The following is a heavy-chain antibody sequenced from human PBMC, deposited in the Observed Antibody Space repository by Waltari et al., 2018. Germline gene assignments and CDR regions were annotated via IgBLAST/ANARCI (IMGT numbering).Heavy chain of an antibody. J-gene: IGHJ4*02. CDR2: FSRDGVTT. Sequence: VQLVESGGGVVQPGRSLRLSCAASGFTFSVFSMHWVRQAPGKGLEYVSAFSRDGVTTYYADSVKGRFTISRDNSKNTLYLQMGSLRADDTAVYYCARIDGSGWYGSWGQGTLVTVSS. V-gene: IGHV3-64*07. CDR3: ARIDGSGWYGS. CDR1: GFTFSVFS. D-gene: IGHD6-19*01.